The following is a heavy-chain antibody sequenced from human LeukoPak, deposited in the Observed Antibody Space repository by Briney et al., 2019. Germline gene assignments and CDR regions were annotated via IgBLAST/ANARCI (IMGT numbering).Heavy chain of an antibody. CDR1: GYTFTGYY. D-gene: IGHD3-22*01. J-gene: IGHJ4*02. CDR2: INPNSGGT. V-gene: IGHV1-2*02. Sequence: ASVKVSCKASGYTFTGYYMHWVRQVPGQGLEWMGWINPNSGGTNYAQKFQGRVTMTRDTSISTAYMELSRLRSDDTAVYYCARAPHYYDSSGYLFDYWGQGTLVTVSS. CDR3: ARAPHYYDSSGYLFDY.